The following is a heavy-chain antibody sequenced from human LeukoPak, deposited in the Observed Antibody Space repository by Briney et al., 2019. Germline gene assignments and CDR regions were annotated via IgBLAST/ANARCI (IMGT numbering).Heavy chain of an antibody. Sequence: GGSLRLSCAASGFTVSSNYMSWIRQAPGKGLEWVSYISSSGSTIYYADSVKGRFTISRDNAKNSLYLQMNSLRAEDTAVYYCARDTIGQQWLVPYWGQGTLVTASS. CDR3: ARDTIGQQWLVPY. CDR2: ISSSGSTI. V-gene: IGHV3-11*04. J-gene: IGHJ4*02. D-gene: IGHD6-19*01. CDR1: GFTVSSNY.